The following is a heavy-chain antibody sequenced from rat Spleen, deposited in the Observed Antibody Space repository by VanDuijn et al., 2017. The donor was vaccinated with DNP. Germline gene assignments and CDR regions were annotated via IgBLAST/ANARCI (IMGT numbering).Heavy chain of an antibody. Sequence: EVQLVESGGGLVQPGRSLKLSCAASGFTFSAYYMAWVRQAPAKGLEWVAYIGSAAYAPYYGDSVKGRFTISRDNAKSTLYLQMNSLKSEDTATYYCARQGAIYAMDAWGQGTSVTVSS. J-gene: IGHJ4*01. CDR3: ARQGAIYAMDA. CDR1: GFTFSAYY. V-gene: IGHV5-22*01. CDR2: IGSAAYAP.